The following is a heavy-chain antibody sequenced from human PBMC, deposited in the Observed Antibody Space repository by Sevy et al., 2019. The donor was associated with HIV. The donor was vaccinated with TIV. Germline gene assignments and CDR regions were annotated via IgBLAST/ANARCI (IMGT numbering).Heavy chain of an antibody. J-gene: IGHJ4*02. Sequence: GGSLRLSCAASGFTFNNYGMHWVRQAPDKGLEWVAVIWYDGSNKYYADSVKGRFTISRDTSKNTLYLHMNSLRAEDTAVYYCARDIKSTVVTPGDYWGQGTLVTVSS. V-gene: IGHV3-33*01. CDR3: ARDIKSTVVTPGDY. CDR1: GFTFNNYG. CDR2: IWYDGSNK. D-gene: IGHD4-17*01.